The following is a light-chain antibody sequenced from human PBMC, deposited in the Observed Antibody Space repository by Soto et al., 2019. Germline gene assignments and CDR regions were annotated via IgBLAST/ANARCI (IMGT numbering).Light chain of an antibody. CDR1: NSNIGNNG. V-gene: IGLV1-36*01. CDR2: YDD. Sequence: QSVLTQAPSVSEAPRQRVTISCSGTNSNIGNNGVNWYQQLPGKAPKLLIYYDDLKPSGVSDRFSGSKSGTSASLAISGLQSEDEADYYCAAWDDSLNAYVFGIGTKVTVL. J-gene: IGLJ1*01. CDR3: AAWDDSLNAYV.